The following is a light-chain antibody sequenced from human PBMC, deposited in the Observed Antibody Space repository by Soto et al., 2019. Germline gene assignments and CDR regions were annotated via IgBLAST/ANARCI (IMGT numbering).Light chain of an antibody. J-gene: IGKJ1*01. V-gene: IGKV2-24*01. Sequence: GQPASFSRCSSESLVHSDGKTYLGWLHLRPGQPPRLLIYQISKRPPGVPDRFSGSGAGTNFTLKISRVEPEDVGTFYCMQASQLRTFGQGTKVDNK. CDR3: MQASQLRT. CDR2: QIS. CDR1: ESLVHSDGKTY.